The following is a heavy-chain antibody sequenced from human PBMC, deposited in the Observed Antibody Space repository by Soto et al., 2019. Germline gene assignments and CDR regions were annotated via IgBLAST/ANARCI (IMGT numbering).Heavy chain of an antibody. J-gene: IGHJ6*02. D-gene: IGHD3-10*01. Sequence: QVQLQESGPGLVKPSQTLSLTCTVSGGSISSGGYYWSWIRQHPGKGLEWIGYINYSGSTYYNPSLKGRMTISVDTSKNQFSLKLSAVTAADTAVYYCARDQGSGYDYGMDVWGQGTTVTFSS. CDR2: INYSGST. CDR1: GGSISSGGYY. V-gene: IGHV4-31*03. CDR3: ARDQGSGYDYGMDV.